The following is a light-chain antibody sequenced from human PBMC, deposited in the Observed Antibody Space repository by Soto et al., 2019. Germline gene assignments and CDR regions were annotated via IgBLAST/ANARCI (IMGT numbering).Light chain of an antibody. J-gene: IGKJ4*01. Sequence: EIVLTQSPATLSLSPGERATLSCRASQSISSYLAWYQQKPGQAPRLLIYDASNRATGIPARFSGSGSGTAFTITISSLVPEDFAVYYCQQRGNWPTLTFRGGTKVEIK. CDR1: QSISSY. CDR2: DAS. V-gene: IGKV3-11*01. CDR3: QQRGNWPTLT.